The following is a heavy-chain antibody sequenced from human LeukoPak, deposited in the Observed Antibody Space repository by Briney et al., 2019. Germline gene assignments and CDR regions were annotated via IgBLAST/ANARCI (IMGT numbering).Heavy chain of an antibody. J-gene: IGHJ5*02. D-gene: IGHD1-26*01. CDR3: VTGRYSYGWYDH. V-gene: IGHV4-59*13. Sequence: PSETLSLTCTVSGGSISSFYWSWIWQPPGKGLGWIGFMCCGGSPSYNPSPTRRVIISLDVSTNQFSLKLNSVTTADTAVYYCVTGRYSYGWYDHWGQGILVIVSS. CDR2: MCCGGSP. CDR1: GGSISSFY.